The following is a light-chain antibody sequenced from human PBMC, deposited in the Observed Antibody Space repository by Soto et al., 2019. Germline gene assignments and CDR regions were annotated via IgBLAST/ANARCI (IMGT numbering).Light chain of an antibody. CDR2: DAS. CDR3: QQRSSYIT. V-gene: IGKV3-11*01. Sequence: DIVLTQSPATLSLLPGEWATRSCRASQSVGSSLAWYQHKAGQAPRLLLYDASHRATGIPARFSGSGSGTDFTLTISSLEPDDFAVYYCQQRSSYITFGQGTRLEI. CDR1: QSVGSS. J-gene: IGKJ5*01.